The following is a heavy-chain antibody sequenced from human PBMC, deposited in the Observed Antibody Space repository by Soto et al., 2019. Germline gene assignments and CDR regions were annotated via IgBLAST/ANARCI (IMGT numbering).Heavy chain of an antibody. D-gene: IGHD3-16*01. CDR2: IHPSGIT. Sequence: QVQLQQWGAGLLKPSETLSLTCAVYGGSFSDDYCTWIRQSPGKGLEWIGEIHPSGITNYNPSLQSRITTSLDTSKTQFSLRLTSVTAADTAVYYCARGRDPYKGGNSWGQGTLVSVSS. J-gene: IGHJ4*02. V-gene: IGHV4-34*02. CDR1: GGSFSDDY. CDR3: ARGRDPYKGGNS.